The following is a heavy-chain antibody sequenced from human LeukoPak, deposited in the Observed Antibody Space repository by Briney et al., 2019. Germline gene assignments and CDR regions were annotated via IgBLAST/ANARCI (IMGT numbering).Heavy chain of an antibody. V-gene: IGHV1-2*02. CDR3: ARGAIRIPGIAAAGTVDY. J-gene: IGHJ4*02. Sequence: GASVKVSCKASGYTFTGYYMHWVRQAPGQGLEWMGWISPNSGGTSYAQKFQGRVTMTRDTSISTAYMELSRLRSDDTAVYYCARGAIRIPGIAAAGTVDYWGQGTLVTVSS. CDR1: GYTFTGYY. D-gene: IGHD6-13*01. CDR2: ISPNSGGT.